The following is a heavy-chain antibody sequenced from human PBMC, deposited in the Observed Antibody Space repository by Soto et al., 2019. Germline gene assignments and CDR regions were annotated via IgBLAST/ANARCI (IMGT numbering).Heavy chain of an antibody. V-gene: IGHV4-59*01. CDR1: GGSISSYY. CDR2: IYYSGNT. D-gene: IGHD2-15*01. Sequence: QVQLQESGPGLVKPSETLSLTCTVSGGSISSYYWSWIRQPPGKGLECFGYIYYSGNTNYNPAIKSLVTVTVNTSKHTFDLQLSSVTAADTAVYYCARVTVVVVAAPHHDAFHIWGQGTMVTVSS. CDR3: ARVTVVVVAAPHHDAFHI. J-gene: IGHJ3*02.